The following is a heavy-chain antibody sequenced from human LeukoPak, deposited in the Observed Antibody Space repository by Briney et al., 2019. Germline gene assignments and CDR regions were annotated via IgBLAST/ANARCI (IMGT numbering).Heavy chain of an antibody. CDR1: GYTFTTYG. CDR2: ISAYNGNT. V-gene: IGHV1-18*01. CDR3: ARSWFGELLVY. J-gene: IGHJ4*02. Sequence: ASVKVSCKASGYTFTTYGFSWVRQAPGQGLEWMGWISAYNGNTNYAQKLQGRVTMTTDTSTSTAYMELRSLRSDDTAVYYCARSWFGELLVYWGQGTLVTVSS. D-gene: IGHD3-10*01.